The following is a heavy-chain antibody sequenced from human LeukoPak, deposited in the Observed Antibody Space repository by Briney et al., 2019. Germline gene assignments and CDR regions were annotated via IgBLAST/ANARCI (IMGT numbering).Heavy chain of an antibody. D-gene: IGHD6-13*01. J-gene: IGHJ4*02. Sequence: GGSLRLSCAASGLTFSNNWMHWVRQAPGKGLMWVSRISTDGRSTSYADSVKGRFTISRDNAKTTLYLQMKGLRAEDTAVYYCASEAYGSSWYPFDYWGQGTLVTVSS. CDR3: ASEAYGSSWYPFDY. CDR2: ISTDGRST. V-gene: IGHV3-74*01. CDR1: GLTFSNNW.